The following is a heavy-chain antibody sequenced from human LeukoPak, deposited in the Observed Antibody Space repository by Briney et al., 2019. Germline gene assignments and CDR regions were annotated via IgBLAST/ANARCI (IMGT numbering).Heavy chain of an antibody. CDR1: GGSIRSYY. CDR2: IFYAGST. Sequence: KTSETLSLTCTVSGGSIRSYYWRWIRQPPGKGLEWIGYIFYAGSTTYNPSLKSRVTISIDTSKKQFSLKLISVTAADTAVYYCASGERGYSYGPLDYWGQGTLVTVSS. J-gene: IGHJ4*02. D-gene: IGHD5-18*01. V-gene: IGHV4-59*08. CDR3: ASGERGYSYGPLDY.